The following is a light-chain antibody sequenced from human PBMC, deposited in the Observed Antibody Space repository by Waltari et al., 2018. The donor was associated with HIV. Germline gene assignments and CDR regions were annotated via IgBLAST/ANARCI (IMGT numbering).Light chain of an antibody. CDR3: LSSDISLSAYVV. J-gene: IGLJ2*01. CDR1: SSNIGAGYD. V-gene: IGLV1-40*01. Sequence: QSVLTQPPPVLGAPGQRVNTPCAGTSSNIGAGYDVPCYQQLPGTAPKLLIYCCSYRPSGVPDRFSVSQSRPSASLAITGLQAEDVPDYYCLSSDISLSAYVVFGGGTKLTVL. CDR2: CCS.